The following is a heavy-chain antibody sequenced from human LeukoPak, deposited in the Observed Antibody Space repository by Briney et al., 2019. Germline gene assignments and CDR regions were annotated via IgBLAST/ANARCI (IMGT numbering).Heavy chain of an antibody. J-gene: IGHJ4*02. CDR3: ARGHASGTWIIDY. Sequence: PGGSLRLSCAASGFSFSSYAIHWVRQAPGKGLEWVTFMSSDGGNQYHADSVKGRFTTSRDNSNNALYLQMNSLRAEDTALYHCARGHASGTWIIDYWGLATLVTVSS. V-gene: IGHV3-30*01. CDR1: GFSFSSYA. CDR2: MSSDGGNQ. D-gene: IGHD3-10*01.